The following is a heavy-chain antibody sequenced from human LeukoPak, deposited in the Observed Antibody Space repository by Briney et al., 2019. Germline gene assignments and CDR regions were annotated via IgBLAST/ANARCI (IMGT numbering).Heavy chain of an antibody. V-gene: IGHV3-30*01. CDR3: ARAEGTVVPAAMVSLYYYYMDV. Sequence: DSMKGRFTVSRDNSKNTLYLQMNSLRAEDTAVYYCARAEGTVVPAAMVSLYYYYMDVWGKGTTVTVSS. J-gene: IGHJ6*03. D-gene: IGHD2-2*01.